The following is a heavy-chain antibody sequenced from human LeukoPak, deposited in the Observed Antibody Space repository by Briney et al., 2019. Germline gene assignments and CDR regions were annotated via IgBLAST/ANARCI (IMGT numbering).Heavy chain of an antibody. V-gene: IGHV4-61*02. CDR3: ARDRGYYDSSGYYAYYFDY. J-gene: IGHJ4*02. CDR2: IYTSGST. D-gene: IGHD3-22*01. CDR1: GGSISSGSYY. Sequence: PSQTLSLTCTVSGGSISSGSYYWSWIRQPAGKGLEWIVRIYTSGSTNYNPSLKSRVTISVDTSKNQFSLKLSSVTAADTAVYYCARDRGYYDSSGYYAYYFDYWGQGTLVTVSS.